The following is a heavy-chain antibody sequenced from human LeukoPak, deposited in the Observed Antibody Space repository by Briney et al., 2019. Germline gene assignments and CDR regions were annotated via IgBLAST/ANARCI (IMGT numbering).Heavy chain of an antibody. J-gene: IGHJ4*02. Sequence: GGSLRLSCAASGFIVSGDYMSWVRQAPGKGLEWVSAISGSGGSTYYADSVKGRFTISRDNSKNTLYLQMNSLRAEDTAVYYCAKEWFGEFDWGQGTLVTVSS. CDR3: AKEWFGEFD. CDR1: GFIVSGDY. V-gene: IGHV3-23*01. D-gene: IGHD3-10*01. CDR2: ISGSGGST.